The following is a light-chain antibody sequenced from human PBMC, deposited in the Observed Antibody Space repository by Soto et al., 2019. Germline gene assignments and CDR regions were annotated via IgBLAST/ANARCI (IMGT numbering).Light chain of an antibody. CDR1: QTISSW. J-gene: IGKJ1*01. CDR3: QHYNSYSEA. Sequence: DIQMTQSPSTLSGSVGDRVTITCRASQTISSWLAWYQQKPGKAPKLLIYNASTLKSGVPSRFSGSGSGTEVTLTISSLQPDDFSTSYCQHYNSYSEAFGQGTKVELK. V-gene: IGKV1-5*03. CDR2: NAS.